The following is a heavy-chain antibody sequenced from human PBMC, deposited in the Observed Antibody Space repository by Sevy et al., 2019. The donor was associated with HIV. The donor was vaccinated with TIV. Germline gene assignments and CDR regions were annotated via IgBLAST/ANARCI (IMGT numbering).Heavy chain of an antibody. V-gene: IGHV3-15*01. CDR1: GFTFSSAW. CDR3: ITDPGYRGYDEEVINYYYYGMDV. D-gene: IGHD5-12*01. CDR2: IKSKTDGGTI. Sequence: GGSLRLSCAASGFTFSSAWMSWVRLAPGKGLEWVARIKSKTDGGTIDYAAPVKGRFTSSRENSKNTLYLQMTSLKTEDTAVYYCITDPGYRGYDEEVINYYYYGMDVWGQGTTVTVSS. J-gene: IGHJ6*02.